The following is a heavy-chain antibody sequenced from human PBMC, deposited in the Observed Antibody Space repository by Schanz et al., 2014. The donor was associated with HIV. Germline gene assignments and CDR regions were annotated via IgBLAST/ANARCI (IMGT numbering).Heavy chain of an antibody. CDR2: MNPNSGNT. V-gene: IGHV1-8*01. CDR1: GYTFTIYD. J-gene: IGHJ4*02. CDR3: ASSRLLWFGELFDN. Sequence: QVQLVQSGAEVKKPGASVKVSCKASGYTFTIYDINWVRQATGQGLEWMGWMNPNSGNTGYAEKFQGRLTMTRNTSISTAYMELSSLRSEDTAVYFCASSRLLWFGELFDNWGQGTLVTVSS. D-gene: IGHD3-10*01.